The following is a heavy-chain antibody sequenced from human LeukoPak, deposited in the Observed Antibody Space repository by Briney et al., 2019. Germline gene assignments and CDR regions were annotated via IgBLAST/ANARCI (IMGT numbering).Heavy chain of an antibody. Sequence: KPSETLSLTCTVSGGSISNYYWSWIRQTPGKGLEWIGFIYYNGNTDYNPSLKSRVTISVDTSKNQFSLKLSSVTAADTAVYYCARKEQWLPHDAFDIWGQGTMVTVSS. V-gene: IGHV4-59*12. CDR2: IYYNGNT. D-gene: IGHD6-19*01. CDR3: ARKEQWLPHDAFDI. CDR1: GGSISNYY. J-gene: IGHJ3*02.